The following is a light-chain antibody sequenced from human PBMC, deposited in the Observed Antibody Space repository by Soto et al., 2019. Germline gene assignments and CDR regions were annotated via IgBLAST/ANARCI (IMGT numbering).Light chain of an antibody. J-gene: IGLJ1*01. CDR3: SSYTGTSTQV. CDR1: SSDLGGYNY. V-gene: IGLV2-11*01. CDR2: DVT. Sequence: QSVLTQPRSVSGSPGQSVTISCSGTSSDLGGYNYVSWYQHHPGKAPKLMIYDVTYRPSGVSNRFSGAKSGSTASLTISGLRTEDEANYYCSSYTGTSTQVFGTGTKVTVL.